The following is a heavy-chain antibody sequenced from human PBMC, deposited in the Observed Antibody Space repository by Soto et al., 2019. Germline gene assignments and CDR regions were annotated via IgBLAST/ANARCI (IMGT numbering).Heavy chain of an antibody. Sequence: EVQLVESGGGLVQPGGSLRLSCAASGFTFSSYWMSWVRQAPGKGLEWVANIKQDGSEKYYVDSVKGRFTISRDNAKNSLYLQMNSLRAEDTAVYYCASGDYDILTGYPDYWGQGTLVTVSS. D-gene: IGHD3-9*01. CDR1: GFTFSSYW. V-gene: IGHV3-7*01. J-gene: IGHJ4*02. CDR3: ASGDYDILTGYPDY. CDR2: IKQDGSEK.